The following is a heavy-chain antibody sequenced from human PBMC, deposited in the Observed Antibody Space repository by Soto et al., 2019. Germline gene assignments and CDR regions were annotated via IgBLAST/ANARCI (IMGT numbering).Heavy chain of an antibody. CDR3: ARGPRRFQQWLVPYYFDY. V-gene: IGHV1-18*03. CDR2: ISAYNGNT. J-gene: IGHJ4*02. D-gene: IGHD6-19*01. Sequence: QVQLVQSGAEVKKPGASVKVSCKASGYTFTSYGISWVRQAPGQGLEWMGWISAYNGNTNYAQKLQVRVTMTSDTATSTAYMELRSLGSDDMAVYYCARGPRRFQQWLVPYYFDYWGQGTLVTVT. CDR1: GYTFTSYG.